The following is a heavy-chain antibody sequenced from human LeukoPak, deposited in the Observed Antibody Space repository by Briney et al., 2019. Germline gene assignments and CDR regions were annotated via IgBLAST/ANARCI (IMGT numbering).Heavy chain of an antibody. D-gene: IGHD3-22*01. Sequence: GGSLRLSCAASGFTFSSYWMSWVRQAPGKGLEWVANIKQDGSEKYYVDSVKGRFTISRDNAKNSLYLQMSSLRVEDTAVYYCARHYYESNGYWFGHWGQGTLSPSPQ. CDR1: GFTFSSYW. V-gene: IGHV3-7*01. CDR2: IKQDGSEK. CDR3: ARHYYESNGYWFGH. J-gene: IGHJ5*02.